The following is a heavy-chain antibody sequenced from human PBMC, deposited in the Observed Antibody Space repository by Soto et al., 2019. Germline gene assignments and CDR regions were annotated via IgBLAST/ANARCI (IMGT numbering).Heavy chain of an antibody. J-gene: IGHJ6*02. CDR1: GGTLSSYA. V-gene: IGHV1-69*06. D-gene: IGHD4-17*01. Sequence: PAKVSCKDSGGTLSSYAISWVRQAHGQGLEWMGGIIPIFGTANYAQKFQGRVTITADKSTSTAYLELSSLRSEDTAVYYCAYGDYSSYYYYGLDVWGQGTTVTVSS. CDR2: IIPIFGTA. CDR3: AYGDYSSYYYYGLDV.